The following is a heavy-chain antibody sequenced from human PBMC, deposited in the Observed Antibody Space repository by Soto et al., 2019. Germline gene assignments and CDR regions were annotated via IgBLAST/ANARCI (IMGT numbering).Heavy chain of an antibody. CDR1: GFTFDDYA. CDR2: INWNSGSI. V-gene: IGHV3-9*01. Sequence: GGSLRLSCAASGFTFDDYAMHWVRQAPGKGLEWVSGINWNSGSIGYADSVKGRFTISRDNAKNSLYLQMNSLRTEATALYYCAKGYNYDRSGNPDYWGQGTLVTVSS. CDR3: AKGYNYDRSGNPDY. J-gene: IGHJ4*02. D-gene: IGHD3-22*01.